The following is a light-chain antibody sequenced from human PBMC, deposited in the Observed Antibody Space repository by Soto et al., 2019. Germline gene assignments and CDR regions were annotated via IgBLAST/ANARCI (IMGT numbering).Light chain of an antibody. V-gene: IGLV2-14*03. CDR3: TSFTSSSTWV. CDR1: SSDVGGYNY. Sequence: QSVLTQPASVSGSPGQSITISCTGTSSDVGGYNYVSWFQRHPGKAPKLKIYEVSNRPSGVSNRFSGSKSGYTASLTISELQAEDEADYYCTSFTSSSTWVFGGGTK. J-gene: IGLJ3*02. CDR2: EVS.